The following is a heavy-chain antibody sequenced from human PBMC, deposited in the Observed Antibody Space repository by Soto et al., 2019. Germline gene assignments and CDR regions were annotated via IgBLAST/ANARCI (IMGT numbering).Heavy chain of an antibody. D-gene: IGHD2-8*01. J-gene: IGHJ5*02. V-gene: IGHV1-18*01. CDR2: ISAYNGYT. Sequence: QVQLVQSGAEVKKPGASVKVSCKASGYTFTSYGVSWVRQAAGQGLEWMGWISAYNGYTNYAQKLQGRVTMTTDTSTSTAYMELRCLRSDDTAVYFCARIPNERGGWFDPWGQGTLVIVSS. CDR3: ARIPNERGGWFDP. CDR1: GYTFTSYG.